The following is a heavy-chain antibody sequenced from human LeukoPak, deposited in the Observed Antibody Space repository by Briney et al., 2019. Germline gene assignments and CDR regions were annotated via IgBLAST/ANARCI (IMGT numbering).Heavy chain of an antibody. CDR3: ATTSRHFDY. D-gene: IGHD6-6*01. J-gene: IGHJ4*02. CDR1: GYSFTSYW. CDR2: VYPDDSET. Sequence: GESLKISCQGSGYSFTSYWIGWVRQMPGRGLEWMGIVYPDDSETRYSTSFQGQVTISADKSINTAYLHWSSLRASDTAIYYCATTSRHFDYWGQGTLLTVSS. V-gene: IGHV5-51*01.